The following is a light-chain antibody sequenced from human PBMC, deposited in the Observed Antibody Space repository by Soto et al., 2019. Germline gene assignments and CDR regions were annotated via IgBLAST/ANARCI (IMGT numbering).Light chain of an antibody. V-gene: IGLV1-51*01. CDR2: DND. Sequence: QSVLTQPPSVSAAPGQKVTISCSGSNSNIGNNYVSWHQQLPGSAPKLLIYDNDNRPSGIPDRFSGSKSGTSATLGITGLQTGDEADYYCGTWDSTLRVVVFGGGTKLTVL. CDR1: NSNIGNNY. CDR3: GTWDSTLRVVV. J-gene: IGLJ2*01.